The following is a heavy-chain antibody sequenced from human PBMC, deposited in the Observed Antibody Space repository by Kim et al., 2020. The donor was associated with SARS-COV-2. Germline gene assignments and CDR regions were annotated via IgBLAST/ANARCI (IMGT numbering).Heavy chain of an antibody. J-gene: IGHJ6*03. V-gene: IGHV4-34*01. CDR3: ARGTRQWLVRGPYYYYMDV. CDR2: INHSGIT. Sequence: SETLSLTCAVYGGSFSGYYWSWIRQPPGKGLEWIGEINHSGITNYNPSLKSRVTISVDTSKNQFSLKLSSVTAADTAVYYCARGTRQWLVRGPYYYYMDV. CDR1: GGSFSGYY. D-gene: IGHD6-19*01.